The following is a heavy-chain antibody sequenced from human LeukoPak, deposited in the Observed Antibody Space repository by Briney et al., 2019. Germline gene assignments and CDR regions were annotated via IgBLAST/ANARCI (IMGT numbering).Heavy chain of an antibody. V-gene: IGHV3-23*01. J-gene: IGHJ4*02. Sequence: GASLRLSCAAFGFTFSSYAMSWVRQAPGKGLEWVSAISGSGGSTYHADSVKGRFTISRDNSKNTLYLQMNSLRAEDTAVYYCAKDRNSEYFDYWGQGTLVTVSS. CDR1: GFTFSSYA. CDR2: ISGSGGST. CDR3: AKDRNSEYFDY. D-gene: IGHD1-26*01.